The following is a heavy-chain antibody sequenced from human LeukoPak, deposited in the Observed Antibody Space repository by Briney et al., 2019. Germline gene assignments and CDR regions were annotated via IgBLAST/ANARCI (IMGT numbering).Heavy chain of an antibody. CDR1: GFTFSSYA. V-gene: IGHV3-23*01. D-gene: IGHD4-17*01. Sequence: GGSLRLSCAASGFTFSSYAMSWVRQAPGKGLEWVSAISGSGGSTYYADSVKGRFTISRDNSKNTLYLQMNSLRAEDTAVYYCAKGDYSDPRDYYYYGMDVWSKGTTVTVYS. J-gene: IGHJ6*04. CDR3: AKGDYSDPRDYYYYGMDV. CDR2: ISGSGGST.